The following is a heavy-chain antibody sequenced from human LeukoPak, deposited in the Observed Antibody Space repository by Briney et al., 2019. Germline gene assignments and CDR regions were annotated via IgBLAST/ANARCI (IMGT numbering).Heavy chain of an antibody. CDR1: GGTFSSYA. D-gene: IGHD5-12*01. V-gene: IGHV1-69*13. J-gene: IGHJ4*02. Sequence: SVKVSCKASGGTFSSYAISWVRQAPGQGLEWMGGIIPIFGTANYAQKFQGRVTITADESTSTAYMELNSLRAEDTAVYYCAKETRSGYDSPSPTNALDYWGQGTLVTVSS. CDR3: AKETRSGYDSPSPTNALDY. CDR2: IIPIFGTA.